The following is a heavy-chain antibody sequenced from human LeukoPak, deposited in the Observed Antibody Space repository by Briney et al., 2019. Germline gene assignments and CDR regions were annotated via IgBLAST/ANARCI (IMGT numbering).Heavy chain of an antibody. CDR3: AKDMGGGGVGAYYYYGMDV. CDR1: GFTFSSYA. D-gene: IGHD1-26*01. CDR2: ISYDGSNK. V-gene: IGHV3-30*04. J-gene: IGHJ6*02. Sequence: PGRSLRLSCAASGFTFSSYAMHWVRQAPGKGLEWVAVISYDGSNKYYADSVKGRFTISRDNAKNSLYLQMNSLRAEDTALYYCAKDMGGGGVGAYYYYGMDVWGQGTTVTVSS.